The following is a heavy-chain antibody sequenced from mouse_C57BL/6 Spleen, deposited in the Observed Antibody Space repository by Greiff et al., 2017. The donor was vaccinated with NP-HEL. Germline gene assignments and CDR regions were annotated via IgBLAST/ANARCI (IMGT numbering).Heavy chain of an antibody. CDR2: ISSGSSTI. Sequence: EVQRVESGGGLVKPGGSLKLSCAASGFTFSDYGMHWVRQAPEKGLEWVAYISSGSSTIYYADTVKGRFTISRDNAKNTLFLQRTSLRSEDTAMYYCARAGLDYWGQGTTRTVSS. J-gene: IGHJ2*01. CDR3: ARAGLDY. CDR1: GFTFSDYG. V-gene: IGHV5-17*01.